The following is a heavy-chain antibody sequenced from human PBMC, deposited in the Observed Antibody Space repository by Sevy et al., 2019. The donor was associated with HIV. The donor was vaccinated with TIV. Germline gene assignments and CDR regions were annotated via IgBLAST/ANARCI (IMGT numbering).Heavy chain of an antibody. Sequence: SETLSLTCTVSGGSISSYYWSWIRQPPGKGVEWIGYLYYSGSTNYNPSLKSRVTISADTSKNQFSLNLSSVTAADTALYYCETSRYYYDSGGYFPFDYWGQGTLVTVSS. J-gene: IGHJ4*02. CDR3: ETSRYYYDSGGYFPFDY. CDR2: LYYSGST. D-gene: IGHD3-22*01. CDR1: GGSISSYY. V-gene: IGHV4-59*01.